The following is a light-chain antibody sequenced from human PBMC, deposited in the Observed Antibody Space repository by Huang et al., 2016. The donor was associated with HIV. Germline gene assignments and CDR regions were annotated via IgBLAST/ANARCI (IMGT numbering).Light chain of an antibody. CDR3: LQAATYPWT. CDR2: CTS. J-gene: IGKJ1*01. CDR1: QGVRVD. Sequence: AVQMTQSPSSLSASVGDRITITCRASQGVRVDLWCHQQKPGKAPKLLIYCTSTLQSGVPSRFSGSGSCKHYTLTINSLQPEDFATYYCLQAATYPWTFGQGTKVEIK. V-gene: IGKV1-6*01.